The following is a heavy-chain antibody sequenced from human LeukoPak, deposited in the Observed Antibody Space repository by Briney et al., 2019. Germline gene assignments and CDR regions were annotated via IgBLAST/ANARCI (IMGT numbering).Heavy chain of an antibody. V-gene: IGHV3-53*01. CDR2: IYSGGST. Sequence: PWGSLRLSCAASGFTVSSNYMSWVRQAPGKGLEWVSVIYSGGSTYYADSVKGRFTISRDNSKNTLYLQMNSLRAEDTAVYYCARGNSGYDWFYCYGMDVWGQGTTVTVSS. CDR1: GFTVSSNY. D-gene: IGHD5-12*01. J-gene: IGHJ6*02. CDR3: ARGNSGYDWFYCYGMDV.